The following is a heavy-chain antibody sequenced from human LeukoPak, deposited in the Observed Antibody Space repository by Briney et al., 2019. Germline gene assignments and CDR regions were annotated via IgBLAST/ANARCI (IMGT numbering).Heavy chain of an antibody. D-gene: IGHD5-12*01. CDR1: GDSVSSNSAS. J-gene: IGHJ4*02. Sequence: SQTLSLTCAISGDSVSSNSASWNWIRQSPSRGLEWLGRTYYRSKWYNDCAVSVKSRITINPDTSKNQFSLQLNSVTPEDTAVYYCARDEDIVATTWGGFDYWGQGTLVTVSS. CDR3: ARDEDIVATTWGGFDY. V-gene: IGHV6-1*01. CDR2: TYYRSKWYN.